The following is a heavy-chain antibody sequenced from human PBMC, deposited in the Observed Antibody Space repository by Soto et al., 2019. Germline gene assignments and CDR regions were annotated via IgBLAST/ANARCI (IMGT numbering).Heavy chain of an antibody. CDR3: ASSATIYCSGGSCYCGY. Sequence: SETLSLTCTVSGGSISSSSYYWGWIRQPPGKGLEWIGSIYYSGSTYYNPSLKSRVTISVDTSKNQFSLKLSSVTAADTAVYYCASSATIYCSGGSCYCGYWGQGTLVTVSS. J-gene: IGHJ4*02. CDR2: IYYSGST. V-gene: IGHV4-39*01. D-gene: IGHD2-15*01. CDR1: GGSISSSSYY.